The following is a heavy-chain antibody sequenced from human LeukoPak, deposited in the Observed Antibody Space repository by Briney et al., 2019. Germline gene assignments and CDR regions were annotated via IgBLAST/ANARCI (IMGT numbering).Heavy chain of an antibody. D-gene: IGHD6-13*01. CDR1: GGTFSSYA. CDR3: ARADGGTSTAAAHSHYYYYYMDV. V-gene: IGHV1-69*01. CDR2: IIPIFGTA. J-gene: IGHJ6*03. Sequence: SVKVSCKASGGTFSSYAISWVRQAPGQGLGWMGGIIPIFGTANYAQKFQGRVTITADESTSTAYMELSSLRSEDTAVYYCARADGGTSTAAAHSHYYYYYMDVWGKGTTVTVSS.